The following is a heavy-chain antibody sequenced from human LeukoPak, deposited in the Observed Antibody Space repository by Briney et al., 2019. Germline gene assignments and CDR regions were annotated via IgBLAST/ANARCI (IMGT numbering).Heavy chain of an antibody. CDR2: IWYDGSNK. Sequence: GGSLRLSCAASGFTFSSYGMHWVRQAPGKGLEWVAVIWYDGSNKYYADSVKGRFTISRDNSKNTLYLQMNSLRAEDTAVYYCARVRSYSPLHYGMDVWGQGTTVTVSS. CDR1: GFTFSSYG. CDR3: ARVRSYSPLHYGMDV. D-gene: IGHD1-26*01. J-gene: IGHJ6*02. V-gene: IGHV3-33*01.